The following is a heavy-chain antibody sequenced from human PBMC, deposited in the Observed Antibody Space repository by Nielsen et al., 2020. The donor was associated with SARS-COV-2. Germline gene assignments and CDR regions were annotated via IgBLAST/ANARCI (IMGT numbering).Heavy chain of an antibody. CDR1: GYTFTGYY. V-gene: IGHV1-46*01. CDR2: INTGSGNT. CDR3: VRAELPSPNAPYGH. Sequence: ASVKVSCKASGYTFTGYYMHWVRQAPGQGLEWMGIINTGSGNTNYAQKFQGRVTLTSDTSTSTVYMEVNSLTSEDTALYHCVRAELPSPNAPYGHWGQGNMVTVSS. D-gene: IGHD1-26*01. J-gene: IGHJ4*02.